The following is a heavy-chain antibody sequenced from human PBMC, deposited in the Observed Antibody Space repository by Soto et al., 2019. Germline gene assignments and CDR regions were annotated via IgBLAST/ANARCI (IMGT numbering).Heavy chain of an antibody. Sequence: ESGGGVVQPGRSLRLSCAASGFTFSSYGMHWVRQAPGKGLEWVAVIWYDGSNKYYADSVKGRFTISRDNSKNTLYLQMNSLRAEDTAVYYCAREGDAYYYYYYMDVWGKGTTVTVSS. V-gene: IGHV3-33*01. D-gene: IGHD2-21*02. CDR1: GFTFSSYG. J-gene: IGHJ6*03. CDR3: AREGDAYYYYYYMDV. CDR2: IWYDGSNK.